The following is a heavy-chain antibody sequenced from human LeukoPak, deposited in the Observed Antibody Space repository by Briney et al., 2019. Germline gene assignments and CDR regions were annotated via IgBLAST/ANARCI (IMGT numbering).Heavy chain of an antibody. CDR1: GFTFSSYA. V-gene: IGHV3-30*01. CDR3: AKGSGLDY. J-gene: IGHJ4*02. Sequence: GGSLRHSCAASGFTFSSYAMHWVRQAPGKGLEWVAVISYDGNNKYYADSVKGRFTISRDNSKNTLYLQMNSLRAEDTAVYYCAKGSGLDYWGQGTLVTVSS. CDR2: ISYDGNNK.